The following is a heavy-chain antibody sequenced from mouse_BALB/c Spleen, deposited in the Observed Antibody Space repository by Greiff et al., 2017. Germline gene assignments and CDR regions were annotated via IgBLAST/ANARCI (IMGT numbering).Heavy chain of an antibody. CDR1: GYTFTSYY. Sequence: QVQLKQSGAELVKPGASVKLSCKASGYTFTSYYMYWVKQRPGQGLEWIGEINPSNGGTNFNEKFKSKATLTVDKSSSTAYMQLSSLTSEDSAVYYCTIHYYGYWFAYWGQGTLVTVSA. CDR3: TIHYYGYWFAY. D-gene: IGHD1-2*01. J-gene: IGHJ3*01. CDR2: INPSNGGT. V-gene: IGHV1S81*02.